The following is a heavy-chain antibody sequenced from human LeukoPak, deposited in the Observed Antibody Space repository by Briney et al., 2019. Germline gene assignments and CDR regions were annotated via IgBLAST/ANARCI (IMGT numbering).Heavy chain of an antibody. CDR3: AKVGPSLQPTNYVDC. CDR2: ISGSGGST. CDR1: GFTFSSYA. D-gene: IGHD1-26*01. V-gene: IGHV3-23*01. Sequence: GGSLRLSCAASGFTFSSYAMSWVRQAPGKGLEWVSGISGSGGSTYFADSVKGRFTISRDNSKNTLYLQMSSLRAEDTAVYYCAKVGPSLQPTNYVDCWGQGTLVTVSS. J-gene: IGHJ4*02.